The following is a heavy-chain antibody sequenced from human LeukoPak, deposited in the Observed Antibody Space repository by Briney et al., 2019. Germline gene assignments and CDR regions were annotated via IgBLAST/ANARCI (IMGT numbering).Heavy chain of an antibody. J-gene: IGHJ4*02. CDR3: AREVANSRYDY. CDR2: IYYSGST. Sequence: PSETLSLTCAVYGGSFSGYYWSWIRQPPGKGLEWIGYIYYSGSTNYNPSLKSRVTISVDTSKNQFSLKLSSVTAADTAVYYCAREVANSRYDYWGQGTLVTVSS. V-gene: IGHV4-59*01. CDR1: GGSFSGYY. D-gene: IGHD6-13*01.